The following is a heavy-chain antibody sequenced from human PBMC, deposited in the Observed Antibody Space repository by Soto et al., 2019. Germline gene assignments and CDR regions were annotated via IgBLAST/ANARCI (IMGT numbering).Heavy chain of an antibody. CDR1: GFTFSSYA. V-gene: IGHV3-23*01. D-gene: IGHD2-2*01. CDR2: ISGNGGST. CDR3: AKDLRGGTSSCRRFDH. Sequence: GGSLRLSCAASGFTFSSYAMSWVRQAPGKGLEWVSGISGNGGSTYYADSVKGRFTISRDNSKNTLYLQMNSLRAEDTAVYYCAKDLRGGTSSCRRFDHWGQGTLVTVSS. J-gene: IGHJ4*02.